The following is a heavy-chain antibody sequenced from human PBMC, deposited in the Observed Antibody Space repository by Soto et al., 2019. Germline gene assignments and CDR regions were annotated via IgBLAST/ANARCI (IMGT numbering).Heavy chain of an antibody. CDR2: ISSSSSYI. V-gene: IGHV3-21*01. J-gene: IGHJ5*02. Sequence: GGSLRLSCAASGFTFSSYSMNWVRQAPGKGLEWVSSISSSSSYIYYADSVKGRFTISRDNAKNSLYLQMNSLRAEDTAVYYCARAPRVVVPAANNWFDPWGQGTPVTVSS. CDR1: GFTFSSYS. CDR3: ARAPRVVVPAANNWFDP. D-gene: IGHD2-2*01.